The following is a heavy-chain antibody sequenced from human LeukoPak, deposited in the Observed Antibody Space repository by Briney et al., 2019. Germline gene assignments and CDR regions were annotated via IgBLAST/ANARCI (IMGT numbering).Heavy chain of an antibody. CDR1: GFSFNIYA. CDR2: IGMSGVDR. J-gene: IGHJ4*02. D-gene: IGHD2-21*01. Sequence: GGSLRLSCAASGFSFNIYAMGWVRQAPGKGLEWVSVIGMSGVDRHYADTVRGRFDISRDNSENTLFLHMNGLRVEDTGIYYCAKRVPFTALHDWGQGTLVTVSS. CDR3: AKRVPFTALHD. V-gene: IGHV3-23*01.